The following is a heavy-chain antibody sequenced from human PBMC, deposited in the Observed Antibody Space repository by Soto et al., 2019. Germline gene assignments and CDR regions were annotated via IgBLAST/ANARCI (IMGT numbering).Heavy chain of an antibody. CDR3: AARYCGSTRCFQFDF. J-gene: IGHJ4*02. Sequence: PGGSLRLSCAASGFTFSSYAMSWVRQAPGKGLEYVSAISGNGASTYYANSVKGRFTISRDNSKNTVHLQMDSLTTEDMGVYFCAARYCGSTRCFQFDFWGRGTLVTVSS. D-gene: IGHD2-21*01. CDR2: ISGNGAST. CDR1: GFTFSSYA. V-gene: IGHV3-64*01.